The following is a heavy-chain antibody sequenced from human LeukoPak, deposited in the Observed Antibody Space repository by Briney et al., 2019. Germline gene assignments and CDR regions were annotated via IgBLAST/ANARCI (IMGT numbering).Heavy chain of an antibody. CDR3: AREVVATIFSGTKPYYFDY. Sequence: ASVKVSCKASGYTFTGYYMHWVRRAPGQGLEWMGRINPNSGGTNYAQEFQGRVTMTRDTSISTAYMELSRLRSDDTAVYYCAREVVATIFSGTKPYYFDYWGQGTLVTVSS. CDR2: INPNSGGT. D-gene: IGHD5-12*01. V-gene: IGHV1-2*06. J-gene: IGHJ4*02. CDR1: GYTFTGYY.